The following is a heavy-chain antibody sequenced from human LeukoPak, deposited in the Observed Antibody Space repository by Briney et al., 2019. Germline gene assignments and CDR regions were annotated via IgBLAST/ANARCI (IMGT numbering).Heavy chain of an antibody. J-gene: IGHJ4*02. CDR1: GGSISSYY. CDR2: IYYSGGT. CDR3: ARVYPFRGAFDY. Sequence: SETLSLTCTVSGGSISSYYWSWIRQPPGKGLEWIGYIYYSGGTYYNPSLKSRVTISVDTSKNQFSLKLSSVTAADTAVYYCARVYPFRGAFDYWGQGTLVTVSS. V-gene: IGHV4-59*06. D-gene: IGHD3-16*01.